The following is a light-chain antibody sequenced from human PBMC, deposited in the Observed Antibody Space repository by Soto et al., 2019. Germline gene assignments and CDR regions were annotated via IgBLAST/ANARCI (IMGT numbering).Light chain of an antibody. CDR1: QSISGRY. J-gene: IGKJ1*01. V-gene: IGKV3-20*01. CDR2: DAS. CDR3: QQYGSSPPSWT. Sequence: ETVLTQSPGTLSLSPGERASLSCRASQSISGRYLAWYQQKPGQAPRLLIYDASSRATGIPDRFSGSGSGTDFILTISRLEPEDFAVYYCQQYGSSPPSWTFGQGTKVEIK.